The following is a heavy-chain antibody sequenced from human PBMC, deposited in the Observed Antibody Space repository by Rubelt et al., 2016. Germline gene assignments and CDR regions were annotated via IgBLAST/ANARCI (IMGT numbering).Heavy chain of an antibody. Sequence: QVQLVQSGAEVKKPGASVKVSCKASGYTFTSYYMHWVRQAPGQGLEWMGIINPSGGSTSYAQKFQGRVTMTMDTSTSTVYMELSSRRSEDTAVYYCARAASTVTTLLDLGYWGQGTLVTVSS. J-gene: IGHJ4*02. CDR2: INPSGGST. CDR1: GYTFTSYY. D-gene: IGHD4-17*01. V-gene: IGHV1-46*01. CDR3: ARAASTVTTLLDLGY.